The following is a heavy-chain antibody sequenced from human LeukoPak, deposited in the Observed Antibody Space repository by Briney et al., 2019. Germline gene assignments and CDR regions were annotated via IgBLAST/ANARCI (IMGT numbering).Heavy chain of an antibody. D-gene: IGHD3-10*01. V-gene: IGHV3-74*01. Sequence: GGSLRLSCAASGFTSSSYWMHWVRQAPGKGLVWVSRINSDGSNTNYAASVKGRSTISRDNAKNTVYLQMNSLRAEDTAVYYCARGRGPYGWFDPWGQGTLVTVSS. CDR1: GFTSSSYW. CDR3: ARGRGPYGWFDP. J-gene: IGHJ5*02. CDR2: INSDGSNT.